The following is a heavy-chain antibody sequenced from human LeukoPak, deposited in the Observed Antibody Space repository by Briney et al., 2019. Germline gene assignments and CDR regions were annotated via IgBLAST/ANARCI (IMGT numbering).Heavy chain of an antibody. V-gene: IGHV1-2*03. CDR3: ARGPHGRIYDILTGFDY. Sequence: LGASVKVSCKASGYTFTSYYMHWVRQAPGQGLEWMGWIKPNSGGTNYAQKFQGRVTMTRDTSISTAYMELSRLRSDDTAVYYCARGPHGRIYDILTGFDYWGQGTLVTVSS. J-gene: IGHJ4*02. CDR1: GYTFTSYY. D-gene: IGHD3-9*01. CDR2: IKPNSGGT.